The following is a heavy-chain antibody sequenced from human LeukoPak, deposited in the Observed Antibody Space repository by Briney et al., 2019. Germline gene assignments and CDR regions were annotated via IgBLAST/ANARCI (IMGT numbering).Heavy chain of an antibody. CDR2: IYDSGST. D-gene: IGHD3-16*01. CDR1: GGSISRYY. Sequence: SETLSLTCTVSGGSISRYYWSWIRQPPGKGLEWIGYIYDSGSTNYNPSLKSRVTISVDTSKNQFSLKLSSVTAADTAVYYCARYGLAYTYDFWGQGTLVTVSS. V-gene: IGHV4-59*01. J-gene: IGHJ4*02. CDR3: ARYGLAYTYDF.